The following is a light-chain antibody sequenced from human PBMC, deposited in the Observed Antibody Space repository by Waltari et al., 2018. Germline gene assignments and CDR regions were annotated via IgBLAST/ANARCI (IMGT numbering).Light chain of an antibody. CDR3: SSYAGSYTWV. CDR1: RSDVGSYNF. V-gene: IGLV2-11*01. J-gene: IGLJ3*02. CDR2: DVT. Sequence: QSALTQPRSVSGSPGQSVTISCTGTRSDVGSYNFVSWYHQHPGKAPKLMIYDVTQRPSGVPHRFSGSKSGNTASLTIAGLQPEDEADYYCSSYAGSYTWVFGGGTKLTVV.